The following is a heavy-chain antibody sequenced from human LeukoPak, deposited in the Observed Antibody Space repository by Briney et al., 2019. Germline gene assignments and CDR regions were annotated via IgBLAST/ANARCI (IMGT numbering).Heavy chain of an antibody. D-gene: IGHD6-6*01. V-gene: IGHV1-69*02. CDR3: ARARGSSSSDY. J-gene: IGHJ4*02. CDR2: IIPILGIA. CDR1: GGTFISYT. Sequence: ASVKVPCKASGGTFISYTISWVRQAPGQGLEWMGRIIPILGIANYAQKFQGRVTITADKSTSTAYMELSSLRSEDTAVYYCARARGSSSSDYWGQGTLVAVSS.